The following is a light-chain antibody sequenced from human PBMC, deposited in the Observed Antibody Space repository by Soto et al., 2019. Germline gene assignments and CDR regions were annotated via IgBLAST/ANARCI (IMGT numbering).Light chain of an antibody. CDR1: RSDIGGYNF. Sequence: QSALTQPASVSGSPGQSITISCSGTRSDIGGYNFVSWYQQHPGKAPKLIIYDVTNRPSGVSHRFSGSKSGNTASLTISGLQADDDADYYCSSYRSSSTLAVFGGGTKLTV. V-gene: IGLV2-14*03. CDR3: SSYRSSSTLAV. J-gene: IGLJ3*02. CDR2: DVT.